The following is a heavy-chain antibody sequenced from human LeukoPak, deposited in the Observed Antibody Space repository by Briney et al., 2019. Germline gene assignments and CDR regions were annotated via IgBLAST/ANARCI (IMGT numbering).Heavy chain of an antibody. D-gene: IGHD1-26*01. CDR2: VDTDESAT. Sequence: GGSLRLSCAASGFTFSAFWMHWVRQAPGKGLVWVSCVDTDESATIYADSVKGRFTISRDNAKSTLYLQMDSLRAEDTAVYYCVRVLGGSPRHWGQGTLVTVSS. CDR3: VRVLGGSPRH. J-gene: IGHJ1*01. CDR1: GFTFSAFW. V-gene: IGHV3-74*01.